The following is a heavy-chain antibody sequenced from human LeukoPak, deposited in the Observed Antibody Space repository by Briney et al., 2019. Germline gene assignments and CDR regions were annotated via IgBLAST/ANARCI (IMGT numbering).Heavy chain of an antibody. CDR2: IRYDGSNK. Sequence: GGSLRLSCAASGFTFSSYGMHWVRQAPGKGLEWVAFIRYDGSNKYYADSVKGRFTISRDNSKNTLYLQMNSLRAEDTAVYYCAKPGDSSGWYAGDYWGQGTLATVSS. J-gene: IGHJ4*02. D-gene: IGHD6-19*01. CDR3: AKPGDSSGWYAGDY. V-gene: IGHV3-30*02. CDR1: GFTFSSYG.